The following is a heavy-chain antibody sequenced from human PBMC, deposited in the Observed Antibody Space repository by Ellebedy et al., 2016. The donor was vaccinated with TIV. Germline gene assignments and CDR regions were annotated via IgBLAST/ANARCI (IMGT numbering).Heavy chain of an antibody. D-gene: IGHD3-10*01. J-gene: IGHJ4*02. V-gene: IGHV1-18*01. Sequence: AASVKVSCKASGYTFTSYGFSWVRQAPGQGLEWMGWISGYNGNTNYAQKFQGRVTMTTDTSTSTAHMELRSLRSDDTAVYYCARAGVYYGSGKGESTLDYWGQGTLVTVSS. CDR2: ISGYNGNT. CDR3: ARAGVYYGSGKGESTLDY. CDR1: GYTFTSYG.